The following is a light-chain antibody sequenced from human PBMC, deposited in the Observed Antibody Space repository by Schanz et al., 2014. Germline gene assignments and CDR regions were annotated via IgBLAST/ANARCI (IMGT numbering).Light chain of an antibody. CDR2: VGTGGIVG. J-gene: IGLJ3*02. CDR1: SGYSNYK. CDR3: GADHGSGSNFVYGV. V-gene: IGLV9-49*01. Sequence: QLVLTQPSSASASLGASVTLTCTLSSGYSNYKVDWYQYRPRKGPRVVMRVGTGGIVGSKGGGITDPFSVLGSGLNRCLTIKNIQEEDESEYHCGADHGSGSNFVYGVFGGGTKLTVL.